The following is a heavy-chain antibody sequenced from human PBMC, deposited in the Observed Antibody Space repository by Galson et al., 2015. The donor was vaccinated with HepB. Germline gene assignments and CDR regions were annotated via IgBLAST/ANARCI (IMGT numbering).Heavy chain of an antibody. CDR1: GFTFSSYA. Sequence: SLRLSCAASGFTFSSYAMSWVRQAPGKGLEWVSAISGSGGSTYYADSVKGRFTISRDNSKNTLYLQMNSLRAEDTAVYYCAKGGTATRETLDYWGQGTLVTVSS. CDR3: AKGGTATRETLDY. CDR2: ISGSGGST. J-gene: IGHJ4*02. D-gene: IGHD2-8*02. V-gene: IGHV3-23*01.